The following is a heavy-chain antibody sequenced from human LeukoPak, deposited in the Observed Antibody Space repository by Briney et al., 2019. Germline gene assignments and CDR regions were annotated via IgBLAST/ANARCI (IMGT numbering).Heavy chain of an antibody. V-gene: IGHV3-7*01. CDR2: IKQDGSEK. CDR3: ARDPYSGSYYKDNWFDP. CDR1: GFTFSRYW. D-gene: IGHD1-26*01. Sequence: GGSLRLSCAASGFTFSRYWMNWVRQAPGKGLEWVANIKQDGSEKYYVDSVKGRFAISRDNTNNSLYLQMNSLRAEDTAVYYCARDPYSGSYYKDNWFDPWGQGTLVTVSS. J-gene: IGHJ5*02.